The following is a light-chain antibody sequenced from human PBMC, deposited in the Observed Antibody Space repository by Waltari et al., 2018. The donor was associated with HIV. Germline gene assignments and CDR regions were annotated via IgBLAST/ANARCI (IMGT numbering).Light chain of an antibody. Sequence: DIQMTQSPSTLSASVGDRVTITCRASQSISSWLAWYQQKPGKAPKLLIYKASILETGVPSKFSGSGSGTEFTLTISSLQPDDCATYYCQHYNTYPWTFGQGTKVEIK. CDR1: QSISSW. CDR3: QHYNTYPWT. CDR2: KAS. J-gene: IGKJ1*01. V-gene: IGKV1-5*03.